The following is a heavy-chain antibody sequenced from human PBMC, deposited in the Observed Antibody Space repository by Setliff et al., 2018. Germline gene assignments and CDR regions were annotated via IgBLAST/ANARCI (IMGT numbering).Heavy chain of an antibody. CDR3: ARHHAQYYSDSSGYYYEDWYFDL. CDR2: IYYSGST. CDR1: GGSITSYY. D-gene: IGHD3-22*01. J-gene: IGHJ2*01. V-gene: IGHV4-59*08. Sequence: TLSLTCSVSGGSITSYYWSWIRQPPGNGLEYIGYIYYSGSTNSNPSLKSLVTISVDTSKNQFSLKLSSVTAADTAVYYCARHHAQYYSDSSGYYYEDWYFDLWGRGTLVTVSS.